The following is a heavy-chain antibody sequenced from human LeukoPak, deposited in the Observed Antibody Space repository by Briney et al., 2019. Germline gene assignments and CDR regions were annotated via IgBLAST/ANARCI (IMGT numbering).Heavy chain of an antibody. CDR3: AKDISDYYDSSGYYS. J-gene: IGHJ4*02. Sequence: TGGSLRLCCAASGFTFDDYAMQWVRQTPGKGLEWVSLISGDGGSTYYVDSVKGRFTISTDNSKNSLYLQMNSLRTEDTALYYCAKDISDYYDSSGYYSWGQGTLVTVSS. CDR1: GFTFDDYA. D-gene: IGHD3-22*01. CDR2: ISGDGGST. V-gene: IGHV3-43*02.